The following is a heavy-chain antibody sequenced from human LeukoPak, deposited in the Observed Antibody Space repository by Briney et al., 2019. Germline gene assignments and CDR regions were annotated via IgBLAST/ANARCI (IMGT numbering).Heavy chain of an antibody. CDR2: IKSKTDGGTT. CDR1: GFTFSNAW. CDR3: AKEGQETTRVFDY. D-gene: IGHD1-14*01. Sequence: PGGSLRLSCAASGFTFSNAWMSWVRQAPGKGLEWVGRIKSKTDGGTTDYAAPVKDRFTISRDDSKTTLYLQMNSLRAEDTAVYYCAKEGQETTRVFDYWGQGTLVTVSS. J-gene: IGHJ4*02. V-gene: IGHV3-15*01.